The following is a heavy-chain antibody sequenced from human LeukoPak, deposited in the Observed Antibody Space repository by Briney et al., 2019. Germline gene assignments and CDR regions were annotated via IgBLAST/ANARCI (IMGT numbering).Heavy chain of an antibody. J-gene: IGHJ4*02. CDR2: ISGSGGST. CDR1: GFTFSSYA. Sequence: GGSLRLSCAASGFTFSSYAMSWVRQAPGKGLEWVSAISGSGGSTYYADSVKGRFTISRDNSKNTLYLQMNSLRAEDTAVYYCAKVLDIVVVVAATGYWGQGTLVTVSS. V-gene: IGHV3-23*01. D-gene: IGHD2-15*01. CDR3: AKVLDIVVVVAATGY.